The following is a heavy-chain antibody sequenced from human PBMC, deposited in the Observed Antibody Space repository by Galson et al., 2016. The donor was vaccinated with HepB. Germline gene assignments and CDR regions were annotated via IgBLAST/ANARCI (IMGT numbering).Heavy chain of an antibody. D-gene: IGHD3-16*01. Sequence: SLRLSCAASGFEVRNSWMSWVRQVSGRGLEYVANIRADGNLQHYADSVKGRFTISRDNAQNSLFLQMSSLRAEDTAVYYCTIGAWLDYWGHGALVTVSS. V-gene: IGHV3-7*03. J-gene: IGHJ4*01. CDR3: TIGAWLDY. CDR2: IRADGNLQ. CDR1: GFEVRNSW.